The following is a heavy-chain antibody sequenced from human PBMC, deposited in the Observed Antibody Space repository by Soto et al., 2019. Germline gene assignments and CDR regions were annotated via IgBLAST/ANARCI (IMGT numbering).Heavy chain of an antibody. V-gene: IGHV1-18*01. CDR1: GYTFTSYG. Sequence: QVQLVQSGAEVKKPGASVKVSCKASGYTFTSYGISWVRQAPGQGLEWMGWISAYNGNTNYAQKLQGRVTMTTDTATSTAYMELRRLRSDDTAVYYCARDAELGGSGWYPVGAFDIWGQGTMVTVSS. D-gene: IGHD6-19*01. J-gene: IGHJ3*02. CDR2: ISAYNGNT. CDR3: ARDAELGGSGWYPVGAFDI.